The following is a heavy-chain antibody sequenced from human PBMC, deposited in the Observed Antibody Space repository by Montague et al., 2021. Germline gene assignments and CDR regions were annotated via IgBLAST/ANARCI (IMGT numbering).Heavy chain of an antibody. V-gene: IGHV2-5*01. D-gene: IGHD6-19*01. CDR3: ARHNSGGYSDFDY. CDR1: EFSRTTRAVG. J-gene: IGHJ4*02. CDR2: SCWNDDK. Sequence: PALVKPTQTLTLTCNFSEFSRTTRAVGVGWIRQPPGKAREWLALSCWNDDKRYSPSLKSRLTITTDNYKNQVVLKMTNADPVDTATYYCARHNSGGYSDFDYWSQGTLVTVSS.